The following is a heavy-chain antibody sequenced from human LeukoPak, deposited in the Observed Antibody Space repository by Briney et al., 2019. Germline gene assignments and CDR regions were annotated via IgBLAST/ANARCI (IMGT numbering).Heavy chain of an antibody. V-gene: IGHV3-21*01. CDR2: ISSSSSYI. CDR1: GFTFSSYS. CDR3: ARGRHYDIYFDY. J-gene: IGHJ4*02. Sequence: GGSLRLSCAASGFTFSSYSMNCVREAPGKGLEWVSSISSSSSYIYYADSAKGRFTISRDNAKNSLYLQMNSLRAEDTAVYYCARGRHYDIYFDYWGQGTLVTVSS. D-gene: IGHD3-9*01.